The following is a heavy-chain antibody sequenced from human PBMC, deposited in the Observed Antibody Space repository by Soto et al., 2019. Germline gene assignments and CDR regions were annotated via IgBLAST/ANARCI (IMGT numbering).Heavy chain of an antibody. CDR1: GGSFSGYY. CDR2: INHSGST. D-gene: IGHD3-16*01. CDR3: ARDLGRRGSRRFDP. Sequence: QVQLQQWGAGMLKPSETLSLTCAVYGGSFSGYYWSWIRQPPGKGLEWIGEINHSGSTNYNPSLKSRVTIAVDTSKNQFSLKLSSVTAADTAVYYCARDLGRRGSRRFDPWGQGTLVTVSS. V-gene: IGHV4-34*01. J-gene: IGHJ5*02.